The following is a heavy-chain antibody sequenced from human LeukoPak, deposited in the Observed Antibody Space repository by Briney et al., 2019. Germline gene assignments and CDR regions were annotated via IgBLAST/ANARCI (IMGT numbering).Heavy chain of an antibody. V-gene: IGHV1-69*05. CDR2: IISIFGTA. D-gene: IGHD2-2*01. Sequence: GASVKVSCKASGGTFSSYAISWVRQAPGQGLEWMGGIISIFGTANYAQKFQGRVTITTDESTSTAYMELSSLRSEDTAVYYCARNLIPAHGFDYWGQGTLVTVSS. J-gene: IGHJ4*02. CDR1: GGTFSSYA. CDR3: ARNLIPAHGFDY.